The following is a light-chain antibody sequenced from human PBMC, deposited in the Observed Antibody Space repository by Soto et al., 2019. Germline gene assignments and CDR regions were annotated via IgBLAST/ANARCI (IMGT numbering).Light chain of an antibody. Sequence: QSALTQPASVSGSPGQSITISCTGTSSDVGGYNYVSWYQQHPGKAPKLMIYDVSNRPLGVSNRFSGSKSGNTASLTISGLQAEDEADYYCTSYTGSSTHVFGTGTKLTVL. CDR2: DVS. CDR1: SSDVGGYNY. V-gene: IGLV2-14*01. J-gene: IGLJ1*01. CDR3: TSYTGSSTHV.